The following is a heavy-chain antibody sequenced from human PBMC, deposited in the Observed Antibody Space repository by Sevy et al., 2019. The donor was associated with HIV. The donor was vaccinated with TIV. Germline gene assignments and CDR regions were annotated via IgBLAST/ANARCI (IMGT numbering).Heavy chain of an antibody. CDR3: ARGGGGLLGFYYHYMDV. Sequence: GGSLRLSCAASGFIFTAYPLTWVRQAPGKGLQWVSTISISGGDTYYGDSVRGRFTISRDNSKNTLFLQMNSLRAEDTAVYYCARGGGGLLGFYYHYMDVWGQGTPVTVSS. J-gene: IGHJ6*03. D-gene: IGHD3-10*01. V-gene: IGHV3-23*01. CDR1: GFIFTAYP. CDR2: ISISGGDT.